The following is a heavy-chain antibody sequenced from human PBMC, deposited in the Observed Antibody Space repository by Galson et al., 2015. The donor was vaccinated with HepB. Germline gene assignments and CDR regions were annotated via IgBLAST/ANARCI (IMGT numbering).Heavy chain of an antibody. CDR1: GYTFTSYS. J-gene: IGHJ4*02. CDR2: INAGNGNT. CDR3: TRDVIGMVRGGGYYFDY. V-gene: IGHV1-3*01. Sequence: SVKVSCKASGYTFTSYSMHWVRQAPGQRLEWMGWINAGNGNTKYSQKFQGRVTITRDTSASTAYMELSSLRSEDTAVYYCTRDVIGMVRGGGYYFDYWGQGTLVTVSS. D-gene: IGHD3-10*01.